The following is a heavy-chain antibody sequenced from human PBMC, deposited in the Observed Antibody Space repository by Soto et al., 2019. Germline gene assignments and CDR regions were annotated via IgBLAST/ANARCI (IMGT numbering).Heavy chain of an antibody. D-gene: IGHD1-26*01. CDR3: ARQVAGNYFPDY. Sequence: EVQLVESGGGLVQPGGSLRLSCAASGFTFSTYWMHWVRQAPGKGLVWVSRINSDGSSTTYADSVKGRFTMSRDNAKNTLYLEMNSLRAEDAAVYYCARQVAGNYFPDYWGQGTLVTVSS. J-gene: IGHJ4*02. V-gene: IGHV3-74*01. CDR1: GFTFSTYW. CDR2: INSDGSST.